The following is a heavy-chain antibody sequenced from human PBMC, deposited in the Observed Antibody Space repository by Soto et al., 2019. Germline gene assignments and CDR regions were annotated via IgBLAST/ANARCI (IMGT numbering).Heavy chain of an antibody. J-gene: IGHJ6*02. CDR3: ARADTAMDNYYYGMDV. D-gene: IGHD5-18*01. CDR1: GGTFSSYA. CDR2: IIPIFGTA. Sequence: RASVKFSCKASGGTFSSYAISWVRQAPGQGLEWMGGIIPIFGTANYAQKFQGRVTITADKSTSTAYMELSSLRSEDTAVYYCARADTAMDNYYYGMDVWGQGTTVTVSS. V-gene: IGHV1-69*06.